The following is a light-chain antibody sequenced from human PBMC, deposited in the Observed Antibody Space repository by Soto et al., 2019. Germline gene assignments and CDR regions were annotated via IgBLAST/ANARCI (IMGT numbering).Light chain of an antibody. CDR1: QSVSRNY. J-gene: IGKJ1*01. Sequence: EMVLTRSPGTLSLSPGERATLSCRAIQSVSRNYLVWYQQKPGQAPRLLIYGASGRATGIPDRFSGSGSGTDFTLTISRLEPEDFAVYYCQQYGSSPKTFGHGTKVDIK. V-gene: IGKV3-20*01. CDR3: QQYGSSPKT. CDR2: GAS.